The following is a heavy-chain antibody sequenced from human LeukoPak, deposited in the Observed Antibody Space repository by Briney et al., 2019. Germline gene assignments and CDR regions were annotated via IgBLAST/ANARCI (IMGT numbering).Heavy chain of an antibody. V-gene: IGHV4-34*01. D-gene: IGHD2-2*01. CDR2: INHSGST. CDR1: GGSFSGYY. CDR3: ARATQLLPDYYYYYMDV. Sequence: SETLSLTCAVYGGSFSGYYWSWIRQPPGKGLEWIGEINHSGSTNYNPSLRSRVTISVDTSKNQFSLKLSSVTAADTAVYYCARATQLLPDYYYYYMDVWGKGTTVTVSS. J-gene: IGHJ6*03.